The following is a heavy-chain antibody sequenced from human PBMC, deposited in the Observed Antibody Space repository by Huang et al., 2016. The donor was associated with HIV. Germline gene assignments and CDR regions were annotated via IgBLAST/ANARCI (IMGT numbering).Heavy chain of an antibody. D-gene: IGHD6-19*01. V-gene: IGHV4-34*01. CDR1: GGSFSGYY. CDR3: AREKAADSAWYGVYYFDY. J-gene: IGHJ4*02. CDR2: INSSGNT. Sequence: QVQLRQWGAGLVKPSETLSLTCAVYGGSFSGYYWTWIRQSPVKGLGGIGEINSSGNTNYQPSLKSVATISKDTAKNQFSLELTSVSAADTGVYFCAREKAADSAWYGVYYFDYWGEGALVTVTS.